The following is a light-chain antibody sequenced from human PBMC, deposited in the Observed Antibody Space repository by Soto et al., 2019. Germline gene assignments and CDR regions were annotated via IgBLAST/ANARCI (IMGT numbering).Light chain of an antibody. CDR3: LQHYTSPWT. CDR2: TAS. J-gene: IGKJ1*01. Sequence: DIQMTQSPSSLSASVGDSVTITCRASQAVRNDVGWYQQKPGRAPKRLIFTASILHSGVPSRFRSSGSRTEFTLTNNRLQPQDFATYYCLQHYTSPWTFGQGTKVEIK. CDR1: QAVRND. V-gene: IGKV1-17*01.